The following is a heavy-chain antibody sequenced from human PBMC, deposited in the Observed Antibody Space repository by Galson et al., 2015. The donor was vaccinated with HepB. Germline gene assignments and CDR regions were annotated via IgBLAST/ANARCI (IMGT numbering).Heavy chain of an antibody. CDR2: IWYDGSNK. J-gene: IGHJ4*02. Sequence: SLRLSCAASGFTFSSYGMHWVRQAPGKGLEWVAVIWYDGSNKYYADSVKGRFTISRDNSKNTLYLQMNSLRAEDTAVYYCARDCARGYSSGCNDYWGQGTLVTVSS. CDR3: ARDCARGYSSGCNDY. CDR1: GFTFSSYG. D-gene: IGHD6-19*01. V-gene: IGHV3-33*08.